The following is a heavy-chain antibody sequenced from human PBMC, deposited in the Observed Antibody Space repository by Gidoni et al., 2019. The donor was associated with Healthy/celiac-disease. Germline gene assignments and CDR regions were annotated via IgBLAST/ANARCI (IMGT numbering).Heavy chain of an antibody. CDR1: GGSISSYY. J-gene: IGHJ5*02. V-gene: IGHV4-59*01. Sequence: QVQLQESGPGLVKPSETLSLTCTVSGGSISSYYWSWIRQPPGKGLEWIGYIYYSGSTNYNPSLKSRVTISVDTSKNQFSLKLSSVTAADTAVYYCARDPNYDILTGYSQDHWFDPWGQGTLVTVSS. CDR2: IYYSGST. D-gene: IGHD3-9*01. CDR3: ARDPNYDILTGYSQDHWFDP.